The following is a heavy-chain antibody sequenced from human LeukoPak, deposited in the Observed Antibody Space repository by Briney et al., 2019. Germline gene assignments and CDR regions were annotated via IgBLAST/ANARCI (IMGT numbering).Heavy chain of an antibody. CDR3: ARAPMIVVVITTPLDY. D-gene: IGHD3-22*01. J-gene: IGHJ4*02. V-gene: IGHV3-21*01. CDR2: ISSSSSYI. Sequence: GGPLRLSCAASGFTFSSYSMNWVRQAPGKGLEWVSSISSSSSYIYYADSVKGRFTISRDNAKNSLYLQMNSLRAEDTAVYYCARAPMIVVVITTPLDYWGQGTLVTVSS. CDR1: GFTFSSYS.